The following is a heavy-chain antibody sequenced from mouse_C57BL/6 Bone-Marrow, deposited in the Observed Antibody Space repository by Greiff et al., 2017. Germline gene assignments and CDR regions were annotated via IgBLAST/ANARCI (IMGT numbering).Heavy chain of an antibody. J-gene: IGHJ2*01. CDR1: GFNIKDDY. CDR2: IDPENGDT. CDR3: TTGPYFDY. D-gene: IGHD3-1*01. V-gene: IGHV14-4*01. Sequence: VQLQQSGAELVRPGASVKLSCTASGFNIKDDYMHWVKQRPEQGLEWIGWIDPENGDTEYASKFQGKATITADTSSNTAYRQLSSLTSEDTAVYYCTTGPYFDYWGQGTTLTVSS.